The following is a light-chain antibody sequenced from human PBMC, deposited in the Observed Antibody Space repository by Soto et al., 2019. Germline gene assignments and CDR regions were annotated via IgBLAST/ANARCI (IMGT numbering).Light chain of an antibody. J-gene: IGLJ1*01. CDR1: TSNIGAGYD. CDR3: QSYDTSLSGSYV. V-gene: IGLV1-40*01. CDR2: ANS. Sequence: QSVLTQPPSVSGAPGQRFIVFCTGSTSNIGAGYDVHWYQQLPGTSPKLLIFANSNRPSGVPDRFSASRSGSSASLTITGLQAEDEADYYCQSYDTSLSGSYVFGSGTKVTVL.